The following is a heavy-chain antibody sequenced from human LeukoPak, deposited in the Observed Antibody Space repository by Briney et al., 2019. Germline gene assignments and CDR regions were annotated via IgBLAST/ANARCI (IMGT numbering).Heavy chain of an antibody. CDR3: ARGRYFGSGPMDV. V-gene: IGHV3-13*01. D-gene: IGHD3-10*01. CDR1: GFTFSSYD. CDR2: IDTAGVT. J-gene: IGHJ6*02. Sequence: GGSLRLSCAGSGFTFSSYDMHWVRQAAGKGLEWVAGIDTAGVTYYPGSVRGRFTISRENGRNSFFLQMNSLRAGDTAVYYCARGRYFGSGPMDVWGQGTTVTVSS.